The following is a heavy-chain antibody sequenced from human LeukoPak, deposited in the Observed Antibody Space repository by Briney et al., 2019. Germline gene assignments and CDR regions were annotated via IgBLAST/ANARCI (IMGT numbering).Heavy chain of an antibody. CDR1: GYTFTSYA. V-gene: IGHV7-4-1*02. Sequence: ASVKVSCKASGYTFTSYAMNWVRQAPGQGLEWMGWINTDTGNPTYVHGFTGRFVFSLDTSVSTAYLQISSLKAEDTAVYYCATRSYQFHYWGQGTLVTVSS. J-gene: IGHJ4*02. CDR3: ATRSYQFHY. D-gene: IGHD1-26*01. CDR2: INTDTGNP.